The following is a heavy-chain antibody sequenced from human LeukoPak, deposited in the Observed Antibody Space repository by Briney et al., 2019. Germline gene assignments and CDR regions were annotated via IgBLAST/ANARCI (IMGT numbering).Heavy chain of an antibody. Sequence: GGSLRLSCAASGFTFSSYSMNWVRQAPGKGLEWVPAISGSGGSTYYADSVKGRFTISRDNSKNTLYLQMNSLRAEDTAVYYCAKDGRQSSGWYLKVLFDYWGQGTLVTVSS. V-gene: IGHV3-23*01. CDR1: GFTFSSYS. CDR2: ISGSGGST. CDR3: AKDGRQSSGWYLKVLFDY. J-gene: IGHJ4*02. D-gene: IGHD6-19*01.